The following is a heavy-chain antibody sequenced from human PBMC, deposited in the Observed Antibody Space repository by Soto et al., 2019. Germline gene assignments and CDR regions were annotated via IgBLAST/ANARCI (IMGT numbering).Heavy chain of an antibody. CDR1: GYTFTTYG. J-gene: IGHJ6*02. D-gene: IGHD3-10*01. V-gene: IGHV1-18*01. CDR2: INTHNGNT. CDR3: TREGSAPYYYHGMDA. Sequence: GASVKVSCKASGYTFTTYGISWVRQAPGQGLEWLGWINTHNGNTNYAQNLQGRVIMTADTSTSTAYMELRSLRSDDTAIYYCTREGSAPYYYHGMDAWGQGTTVTVSS.